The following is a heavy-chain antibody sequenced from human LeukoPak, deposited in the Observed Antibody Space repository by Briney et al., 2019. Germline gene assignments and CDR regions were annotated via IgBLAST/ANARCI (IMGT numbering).Heavy chain of an antibody. CDR3: ARDVRMSVYYDFWSGYPGY. CDR2: INPNSGGT. J-gene: IGHJ4*02. CDR1: GYTFTGYY. Sequence: ASVKVSCKASGYTFTGYYMHWVRQAPGQGLEWMGWINPNSGGTNYAQKFQGRVTMTRDTSISTAYMELSRLRSDDTAVYYCARDVRMSVYYDFWSGYPGYWGQGTPVTVSS. D-gene: IGHD3-3*01. V-gene: IGHV1-2*02.